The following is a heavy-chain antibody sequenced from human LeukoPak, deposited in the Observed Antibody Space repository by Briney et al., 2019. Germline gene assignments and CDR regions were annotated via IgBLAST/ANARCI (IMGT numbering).Heavy chain of an antibody. Sequence: ASVKVSCKASGYTFTGYYMHWVRQAPGQGLEWMGRINPNSGGTNYVQKLQGRVTMTTDTSTSTAYMELRSLRSDDTAVYYCARDSGDSSGYYYVSGGYWGQGTLVTVSS. CDR3: ARDSGDSSGYYYVSGGY. CDR2: INPNSGGT. J-gene: IGHJ4*02. V-gene: IGHV1-2*06. D-gene: IGHD3-22*01. CDR1: GYTFTGYY.